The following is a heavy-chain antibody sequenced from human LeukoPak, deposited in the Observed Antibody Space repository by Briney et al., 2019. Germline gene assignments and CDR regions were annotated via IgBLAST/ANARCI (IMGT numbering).Heavy chain of an antibody. CDR2: INHSGST. CDR3: VRHDGRGGATMGSLDS. D-gene: IGHD5-12*01. V-gene: IGHV4-34*01. Sequence: SETLSLTCAVYGGSFSGYYWSWIRQPPGKGLEWIGEINHSGSTNYNPSLNSRVTISVDTSKNQFSLQLNSVTAADTAVYYCVRHDGRGGATMGSLDSWGQGSLVTVSS. CDR1: GGSFSGYY. J-gene: IGHJ4*02.